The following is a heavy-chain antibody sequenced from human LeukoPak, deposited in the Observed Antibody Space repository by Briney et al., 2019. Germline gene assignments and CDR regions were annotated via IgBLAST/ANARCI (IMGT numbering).Heavy chain of an antibody. V-gene: IGHV4-59*08. CDR1: GGSISSYY. Sequence: SETLSLTCTVSGGSISSYYWSWIRQPPGKGLEWIWYIYYSGSTNYNPSLKSRVTISVDTSKNQFSLKLSSVTAADTAVYHCARSRPNYYDSSGYYDYWGQGTLVTVSS. CDR2: IYYSGST. J-gene: IGHJ4*02. D-gene: IGHD3-22*01. CDR3: ARSRPNYYDSSGYYDY.